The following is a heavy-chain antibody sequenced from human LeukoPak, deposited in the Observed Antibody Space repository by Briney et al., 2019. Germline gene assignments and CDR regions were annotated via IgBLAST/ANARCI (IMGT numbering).Heavy chain of an antibody. J-gene: IGHJ4*02. CDR2: MNTNSGNT. V-gene: IGHV1-8*01. CDR1: GYTFTSYD. Sequence: ASVKVSCKASGYTFTSYDINWVRQATGHGLEWMGWMNTNSGNTGYAQKFQGRVTMSRDTSISTDYMEVSSSTSEATAVYYYARRFGGSGPPMYYWGQKTVVTVSS. D-gene: IGHD3-16*01. CDR3: ARRFGGSGPPMYY.